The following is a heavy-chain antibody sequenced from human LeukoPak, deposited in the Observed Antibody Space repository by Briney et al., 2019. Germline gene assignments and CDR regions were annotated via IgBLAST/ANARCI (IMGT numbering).Heavy chain of an antibody. CDR1: GGSISSYY. V-gene: IGHV4-59*01. CDR3: ARHRHYDILTGYYSDISTFDY. Sequence: KPSETLSLTCTVSGGSISSYYWSWIRQPPGKGLEWIGYIYYSGSTNYNPSLKSRVTISVDTSKNQFSLKLSSVTAADTAVYYCARHRHYDILTGYYSDISTFDYWGQGTLVTVSS. D-gene: IGHD3-9*01. CDR2: IYYSGST. J-gene: IGHJ4*02.